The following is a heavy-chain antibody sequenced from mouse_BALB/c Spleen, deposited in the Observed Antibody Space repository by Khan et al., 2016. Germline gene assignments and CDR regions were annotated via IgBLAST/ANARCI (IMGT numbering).Heavy chain of an antibody. CDR3: ASSPYDYDVVFAY. D-gene: IGHD2-4*01. V-gene: IGHV14-3*02. Sequence: VQLKQSGAELLKPGASVKLSCTASGFNIKDTYMHWVKQRPEQGLEWIGRIDPANGNTKYDPKFQGKATITADTSSNTAYLQLSSLTSEDTAVYYCASSPYDYDVVFAYWGQGTLVTVSA. CDR1: GFNIKDTY. J-gene: IGHJ3*01. CDR2: IDPANGNT.